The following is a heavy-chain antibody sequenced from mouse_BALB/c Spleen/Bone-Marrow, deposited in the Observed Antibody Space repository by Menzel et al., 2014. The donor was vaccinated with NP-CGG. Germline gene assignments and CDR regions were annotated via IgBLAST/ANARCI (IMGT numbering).Heavy chain of an antibody. J-gene: IGHJ2*01. CDR2: INPDSSTI. CDR1: GFDFSRYW. V-gene: IGHV4-1*02. CDR3: ARLGYYGYFDY. D-gene: IGHD2-3*01. Sequence: VQLKESGGGLVQPGGSLKLSCAASGFDFSRYWISWVRQAPGKGLEWIGEINPDSSTINYTPSLKDKFIISRDNAKNTLYLQMSKVRSEDTALYYCARLGYYGYFDYWGQGTTLTVSS.